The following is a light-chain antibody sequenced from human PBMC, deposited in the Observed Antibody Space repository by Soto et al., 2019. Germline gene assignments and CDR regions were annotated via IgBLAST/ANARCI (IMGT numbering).Light chain of an antibody. V-gene: IGKV1-5*03. CDR3: QHYNNYLLT. J-gene: IGKJ4*01. CDR1: QSVSGW. CDR2: KAS. Sequence: DIQMTQSPSTLSASVGATVPVNCRASQSVSGWLAWYQQKPGKASKLMIYKASSLESGVPSRFSGGGSGTECTLTISSLQPDDVATYYCQHYNNYLLTFGGGTKVDIK.